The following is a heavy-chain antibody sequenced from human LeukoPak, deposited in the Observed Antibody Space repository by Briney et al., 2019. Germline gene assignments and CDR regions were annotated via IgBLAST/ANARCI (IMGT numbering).Heavy chain of an antibody. V-gene: IGHV4-39*01. CDR3: ARQLAIDLWSAYPSDY. D-gene: IGHD3-3*01. CDR1: GGSISSSSYY. CDR2: IYYSGST. J-gene: IGHJ4*02. Sequence: SETLSLTCTVSGGSISSSSYYWGWIRQPPGKGLEWIGSIYYSGSTYYNPSLKSRVTISVDTSKNQFSLKLSSVTAADTAVYYCARQLAIDLWSAYPSDYWGQGTLVTVSS.